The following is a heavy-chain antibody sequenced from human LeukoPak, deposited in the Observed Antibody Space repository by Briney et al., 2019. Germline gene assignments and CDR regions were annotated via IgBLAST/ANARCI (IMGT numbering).Heavy chain of an antibody. D-gene: IGHD2-21*02. V-gene: IGHV3-72*01. J-gene: IGHJ3*01. CDR3: ARAGLVVVTAKKSDAFDV. Sequence: GGSLRLSCAASGFTFSDHYMDWVRQAPGEGLEWVGRSINKVKSYTTEYAASVKGRFTISRDVSKDSLYLQMNSLKTEDTAVYYCARAGLVVVTAKKSDAFDVWGQGTMVTVPS. CDR1: GFTFSDHY. CDR2: SINKVKSYTT.